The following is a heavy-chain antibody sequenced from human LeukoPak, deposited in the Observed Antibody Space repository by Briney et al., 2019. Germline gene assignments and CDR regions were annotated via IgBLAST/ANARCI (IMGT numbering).Heavy chain of an antibody. V-gene: IGHV3-30*02. Sequence: HPGGSLRLSCAASGFTFSSYGMHWVRQAPGKGLEWVAFIRYDGSNKYYADSVKGRFTISRDNFKNTLYLQMNSLRAEDTAVYYCARLFWGSSSWYSPAHYYYMDVWGKGTTVTVSS. CDR2: IRYDGSNK. D-gene: IGHD6-13*01. CDR3: ARLFWGSSSWYSPAHYYYMDV. J-gene: IGHJ6*03. CDR1: GFTFSSYG.